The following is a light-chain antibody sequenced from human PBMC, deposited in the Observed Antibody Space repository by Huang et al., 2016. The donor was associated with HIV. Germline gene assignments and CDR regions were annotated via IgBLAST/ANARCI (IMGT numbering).Light chain of an antibody. Sequence: DIVMTQSPDSLTVSLGERATIKCRSSQRVLFSSNSKNYLAWFQQKPGQAPRLLIYWASARESGVPDRVSGSGSGTDFTLTISRLEAEDAAIYYCQQYYRIPQTFGQGTRVEIK. CDR3: QQYYRIPQT. V-gene: IGKV4-1*01. CDR2: WAS. CDR1: QRVLFSSNSKNY. J-gene: IGKJ1*01.